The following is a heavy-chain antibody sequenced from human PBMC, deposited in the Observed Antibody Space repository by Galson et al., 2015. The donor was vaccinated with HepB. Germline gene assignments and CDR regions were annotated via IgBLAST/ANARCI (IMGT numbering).Heavy chain of an antibody. Sequence: SETLSLTCTVSGVSISNYYWNWIRQPPGKGLQWIGWIDYSGTTNYNPSLKSRLTISADTSKNQFSLRLTSVTAADTALYYCARGRREFRDPNGFDPWGQGILVTVSS. D-gene: IGHD3-10*01. CDR1: GVSISNYY. V-gene: IGHV4-59*01. CDR2: IDYSGTT. CDR3: ARGRREFRDPNGFDP. J-gene: IGHJ5*02.